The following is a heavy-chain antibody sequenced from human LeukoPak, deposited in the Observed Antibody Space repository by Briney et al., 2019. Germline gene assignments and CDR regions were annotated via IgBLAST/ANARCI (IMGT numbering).Heavy chain of an antibody. D-gene: IGHD3-10*01. V-gene: IGHV1-18*04. CDR3: ARDLEYYYGSGSYYFDY. Sequence: ASVKVSCKASGYTITSYGISWVRQAPGQGLEWTGLISAYNGNTNYAKKLQGRVTMTTDTSTSTAYMELRSLRSDDTAVYYCARDLEYYYGSGSYYFDYWGQGTLVIVSS. CDR1: GYTITSYG. CDR2: ISAYNGNT. J-gene: IGHJ4*02.